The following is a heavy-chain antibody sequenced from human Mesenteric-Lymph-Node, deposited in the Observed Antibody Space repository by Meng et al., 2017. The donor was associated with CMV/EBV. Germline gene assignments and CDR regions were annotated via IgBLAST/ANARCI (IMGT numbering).Heavy chain of an antibody. J-gene: IGHJ4*02. Sequence: SETLSLTCTVSGGSISSSSYYWGWIRQPPGKGLEWIGSIYYSGSTYYNPSLKSRVTISLDTSKNHFSLKLTSVTAADTAVYYCARVSIDVEARPNFDSWGQGTLVTVSS. CDR3: ARVSIDVEARPNFDS. CDR1: GGSISSSSYY. CDR2: IYYSGST. V-gene: IGHV4-39*02. D-gene: IGHD6-6*01.